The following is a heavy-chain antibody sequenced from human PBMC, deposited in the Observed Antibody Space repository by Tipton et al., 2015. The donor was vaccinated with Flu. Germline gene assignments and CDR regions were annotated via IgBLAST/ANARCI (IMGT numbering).Heavy chain of an antibody. CDR1: GFTFSSFA. Sequence: SLRLSCAASGFTFSSFAISWVRQAPGKGPEWVAMISSSAINTFYADSVKGRFTISRDNSKNTLFLQMHSLRVEDTAVYYCAKADSSGFYYARRHSWGQGTLVTVSS. J-gene: IGHJ4*02. CDR2: ISSSAINT. CDR3: AKADSSGFYYARRHS. V-gene: IGHV3-23*01. D-gene: IGHD3-22*01.